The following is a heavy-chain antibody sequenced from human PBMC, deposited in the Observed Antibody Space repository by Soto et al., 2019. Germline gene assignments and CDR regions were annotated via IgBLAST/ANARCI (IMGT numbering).Heavy chain of an antibody. CDR1: GGTFSSCA. D-gene: IGHD2-2*01. CDR3: ARGGGSGYCSSTSCYHFDY. Sequence: SVKVSCKASGGTFSSCAISWVRQAPGQGLEWMGGIIPIFGTANYAQKFQGRVTITADESTSTAYMELSSLRSEDTAVYYRARGGGSGYCSSTSCYHFDYWGQGALVTVSS. CDR2: IIPIFGTA. V-gene: IGHV1-69*13. J-gene: IGHJ4*02.